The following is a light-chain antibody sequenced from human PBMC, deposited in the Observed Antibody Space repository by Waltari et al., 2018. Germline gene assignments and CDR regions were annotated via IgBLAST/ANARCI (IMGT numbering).Light chain of an antibody. CDR3: LQYSSSPRT. Sequence: DIQMTQSPSSLSASVGDTVTITCRASQSISSWLAWYQQKPGKAPKLLIYKASSLQTGVPSRFSGSGSGTDFTLIISSLQPEDFATYYCLQYSSSPRTFGQGTKVEIK. CDR1: QSISSW. J-gene: IGKJ1*01. V-gene: IGKV1-12*01. CDR2: KAS.